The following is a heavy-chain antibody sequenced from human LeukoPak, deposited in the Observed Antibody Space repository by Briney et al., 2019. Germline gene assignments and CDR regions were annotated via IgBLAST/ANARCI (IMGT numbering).Heavy chain of an antibody. V-gene: IGHV3-66*01. CDR2: VYVDGST. CDR3: AKDSGSSSVRITVAGVSRPAGGAYTIDY. J-gene: IGHJ4*02. D-gene: IGHD6-6*01. CDR1: GFTVRSKY. Sequence: GGSLRLSCAGSGFTVRSKYMSWVRQAPGKGLEWVSAVYVDGSTYYADSVKGRFTISRDNSENTLDLQMNSLRAEDTAVYYCAKDSGSSSVRITVAGVSRPAGGAYTIDYWGQGTLVTVSS.